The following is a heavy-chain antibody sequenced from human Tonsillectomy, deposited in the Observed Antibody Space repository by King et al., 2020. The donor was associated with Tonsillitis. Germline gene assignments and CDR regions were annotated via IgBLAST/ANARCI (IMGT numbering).Heavy chain of an antibody. D-gene: IGHD2-21*02. V-gene: IGHV3-23*04. CDR3: AKSLLSRVTATTIANFDS. J-gene: IGHJ4*02. CDR1: GFTFSSYV. Sequence: EVQLVESGGGLVQPGGSLRLSCAASGFTFSSYVMTWVRQAPGKGLEWVSIIGSSGLSTYYADSVKGRFTISRDNSKNTLYLQMNTLRAEDTAVYYCAKSLLSRVTATTIANFDSWGQGTLVTVSS. CDR2: IGSSGLST.